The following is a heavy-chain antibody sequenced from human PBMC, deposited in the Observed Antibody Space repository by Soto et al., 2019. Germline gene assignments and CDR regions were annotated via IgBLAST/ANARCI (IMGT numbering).Heavy chain of an antibody. CDR2: ISSSGSTT. D-gene: IGHD2-15*01. CDR3: ARDHAATSPPKYFDY. Sequence: QVQLVESGGGLVKPGGSLRLSCAASGFTFNDYFMSWIRQAPGKGLEWVSYISSSGSTTFYADSVKGRFTISRDNAQKSLYLQMNSLRDEDTAVYYCARDHAATSPPKYFDYWGQGTQVTVSS. CDR1: GFTFNDYF. J-gene: IGHJ4*02. V-gene: IGHV3-11*01.